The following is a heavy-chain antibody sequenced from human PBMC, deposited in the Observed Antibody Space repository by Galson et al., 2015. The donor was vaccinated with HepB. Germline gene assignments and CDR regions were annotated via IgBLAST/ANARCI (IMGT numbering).Heavy chain of an antibody. Sequence: SLRLSCAASGFTFSSYAMSWVRQAPGKGLEWVSGISGSGGSTYYADSVKGRFTISRDNSKNTLYLQMNSLRAEDTAVYYCAKMYYDFWSGYYTPFDYWGQGTLVTVSS. V-gene: IGHV3-23*01. J-gene: IGHJ4*02. CDR2: ISGSGGST. CDR3: AKMYYDFWSGYYTPFDY. CDR1: GFTFSSYA. D-gene: IGHD3-3*01.